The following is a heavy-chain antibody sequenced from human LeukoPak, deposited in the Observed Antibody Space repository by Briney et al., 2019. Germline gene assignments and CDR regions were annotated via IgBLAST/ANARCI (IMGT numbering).Heavy chain of an antibody. J-gene: IGHJ4*02. CDR3: AKDGNYLDSSGYLIPFDY. Sequence: GGSLRLSCEASGFTFSRFAMSWVRQAPGKGLEWVSSISGSDRTTYYADSVKGRFTISRDNYKNILYLQMNSLRADDTALYYCAKDGNYLDSSGYLIPFDYWGLGTLVTVSS. CDR2: ISGSDRTT. D-gene: IGHD3-22*01. CDR1: GFTFSRFA. V-gene: IGHV3-23*01.